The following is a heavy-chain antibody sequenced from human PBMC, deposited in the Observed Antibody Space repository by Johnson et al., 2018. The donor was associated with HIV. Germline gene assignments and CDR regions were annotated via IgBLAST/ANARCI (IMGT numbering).Heavy chain of an antibody. V-gene: IGHV3-11*04. CDR3: ARDLLSRAFDI. CDR2: ISSSGSTI. J-gene: IGHJ3*02. Sequence: QVQLVESGGGVVQPGRSLRLSCAASGFTFSDYYMSWIRQAPGKGLEWVSYISSSGSTIYYADSVKGRFTISRDNSKNTLYLQMNSLRAEDTAVYYCARDLLSRAFDIWGQGTMVTVSS. CDR1: GFTFSDYY.